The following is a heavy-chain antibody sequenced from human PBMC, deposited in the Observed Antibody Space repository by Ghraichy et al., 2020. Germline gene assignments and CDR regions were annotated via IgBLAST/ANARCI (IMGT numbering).Heavy chain of an antibody. CDR3: ARHFVVVVAATHLYYYYYGMDV. J-gene: IGHJ6*02. Sequence: SETLSLTCAVYGGSFSGYYWSWIRQPPGKGLEWIGEINHSGSTNYNPSLKSRVTISVDTSKNQFSLKLSSVTAADTAVYYCARHFVVVVAATHLYYYYYGMDVWGQGTTVTVSS. CDR1: GGSFSGYY. V-gene: IGHV4-34*01. CDR2: INHSGST. D-gene: IGHD2-15*01.